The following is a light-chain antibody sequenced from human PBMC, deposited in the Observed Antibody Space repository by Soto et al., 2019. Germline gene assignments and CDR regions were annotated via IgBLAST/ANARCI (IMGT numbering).Light chain of an antibody. J-gene: IGKJ1*01. CDR3: QQDGSSRT. Sequence: EIVLTQSPGTLSLSPGERATLSCRASQSVSSSYLAWYQQKPDQAPRLLIYGASSRATGIPDRFSGSGSGTDFPLTISRLEPEDFAVYYCQQDGSSRTFGQGTKVEIK. CDR2: GAS. CDR1: QSVSSSY. V-gene: IGKV3-20*01.